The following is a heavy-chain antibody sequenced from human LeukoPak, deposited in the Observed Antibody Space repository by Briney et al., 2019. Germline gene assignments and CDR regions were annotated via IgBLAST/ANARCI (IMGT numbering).Heavy chain of an antibody. CDR1: GFTFSTYA. CDR2: ISGSGGST. Sequence: GGSLRLSCAAPGFTFSTYAMSWVRQAPGKGLEWVSAISGSGGSTYYADSVKGRFSISRDNAKNTLYLQMNSLRVEDTAVYYCARGRPHGNDYWGQGTLVTVSS. V-gene: IGHV3-23*01. D-gene: IGHD4-23*01. CDR3: ARGRPHGNDY. J-gene: IGHJ4*02.